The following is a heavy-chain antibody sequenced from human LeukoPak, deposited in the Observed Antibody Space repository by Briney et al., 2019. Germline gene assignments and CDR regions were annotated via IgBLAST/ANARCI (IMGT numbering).Heavy chain of an antibody. D-gene: IGHD6-19*01. CDR3: ARDSSGWFDY. J-gene: IGHJ4*02. V-gene: IGHV3-30*04. CDR1: GGTFSSYA. CDR2: ISYDGSNK. Sequence: SCKASGGTFSSYAMHWVRQAPGKGLEWVAVISYDGSNKYYADSVKGRFTISRDNSKNTLYLQMNSLRAEDTAVYYCARDSSGWFDYWGQGTLVTVSS.